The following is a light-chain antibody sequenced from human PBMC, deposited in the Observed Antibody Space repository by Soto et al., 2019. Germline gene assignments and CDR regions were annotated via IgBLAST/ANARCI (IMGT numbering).Light chain of an antibody. Sequence: QTVVTQEPSLTVSPGGTVTLTCGSSTGAVTSGHYPYWFQQKPGQAPRTLIYDTSNKHSWTPARFSGSLLGGKAALTLSGAQPEDEAEYCCFFSYSVGPGVFGGGTQLTVL. CDR2: DTS. CDR1: TGAVTSGHY. V-gene: IGLV7-46*01. CDR3: FFSYSVGPGV. J-gene: IGLJ2*01.